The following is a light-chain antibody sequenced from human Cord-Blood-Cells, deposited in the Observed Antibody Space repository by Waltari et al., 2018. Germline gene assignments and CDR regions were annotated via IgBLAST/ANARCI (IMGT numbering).Light chain of an antibody. Sequence: EIVLTQSPGTLSLSPGDSATLSCRASQSVSSSYLAWYQQKPGQAPRLRIYGASSRATGIPDRFSGSGSGTDFTLTISRLEPEDFAVYYCQQYGSAPPTFGPGTKVDLK. CDR2: GAS. V-gene: IGKV3-20*01. CDR3: QQYGSAPPT. CDR1: QSVSSSY. J-gene: IGKJ3*01.